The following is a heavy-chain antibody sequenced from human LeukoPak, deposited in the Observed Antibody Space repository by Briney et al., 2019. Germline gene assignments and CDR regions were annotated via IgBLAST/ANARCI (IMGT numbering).Heavy chain of an antibody. CDR3: ARDAGPPYYYYYYMDV. CDR1: GFSVNTNY. Sequence: GGSLRLSCAASGFSVNTNYMTWVRQAPGKGLEWVSVLYSGGGAYYADSVKDRFTISRDYSQNTLLLQMNSLRAEDTALYYCARDAGPPYYYYYYMDVWGKGTTVTVSS. J-gene: IGHJ6*03. V-gene: IGHV3-66*01. CDR2: LYSGGGA.